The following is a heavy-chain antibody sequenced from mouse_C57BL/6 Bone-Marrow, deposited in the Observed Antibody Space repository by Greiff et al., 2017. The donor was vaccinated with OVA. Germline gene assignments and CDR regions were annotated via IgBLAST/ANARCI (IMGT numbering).Heavy chain of an antibody. CDR1: GYTFTSYG. CDR3: ARSLITTVSYYYAMDY. CDR2: IYPRSGNT. Sequence: VQLQQSGAELARPGASVKLSCKASGYTFTSYGISWVKQRTGQGLEWIGEIYPRSGNTYYNEKFKGTATLTADKSSSTSYMELRSLTSEDSAVYFCARSLITTVSYYYAMDYWGQGTSVTVAS. J-gene: IGHJ4*01. D-gene: IGHD1-1*01. V-gene: IGHV1-81*01.